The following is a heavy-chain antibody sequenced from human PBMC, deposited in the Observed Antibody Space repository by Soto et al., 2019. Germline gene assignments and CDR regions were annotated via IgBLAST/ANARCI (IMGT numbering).Heavy chain of an antibody. J-gene: IGHJ4*02. V-gene: IGHV4-30-2*01. CDR1: GGSISSGGYS. Sequence: QLQLQESGSGLVKPSQTLSLTCAVSGGSISSGGYSWSWIGQPPGKGLEWIGYIYHSGSTYYNPSLKSRVTISVDRSKNQFSLKLSSVTAADTAVYYCARSSLSPYYDILTGFDYWGQGTLVTVSS. D-gene: IGHD3-9*01. CDR3: ARSSLSPYYDILTGFDY. CDR2: IYHSGST.